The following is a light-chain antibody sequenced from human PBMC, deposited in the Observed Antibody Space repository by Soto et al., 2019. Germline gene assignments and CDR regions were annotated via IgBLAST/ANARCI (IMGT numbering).Light chain of an antibody. Sequence: DTKMNQSPSSLSASVGDSIAITCRASQSISSYLNWYQQKPGKAPKLLIYKASYLESGVPSRFSGSGSGTEFTLTISSLQPDDLATYYCQHYSAFSVTFGQGTKVDIK. CDR1: QSISSY. CDR3: QHYSAFSVT. V-gene: IGKV1-5*03. J-gene: IGKJ1*01. CDR2: KAS.